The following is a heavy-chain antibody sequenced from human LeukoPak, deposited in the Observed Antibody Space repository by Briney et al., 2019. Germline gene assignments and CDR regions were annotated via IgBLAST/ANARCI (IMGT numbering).Heavy chain of an antibody. CDR2: IKQDGSEK. CDR1: GFTFSSYW. J-gene: IGHJ6*02. V-gene: IGHV3-7*01. D-gene: IGHD1-26*01. Sequence: GGSLRLSCAASGFTFSSYWMSWVRQAPGKGLEWVANIKQDGSEKYYVDSVKGRFTISRDNAKNSLYLQMNSLRAEDTAVYYCARDDTEYSGSLYYYYGMDVWGQRTTVTVSS. CDR3: ARDDTEYSGSLYYYYGMDV.